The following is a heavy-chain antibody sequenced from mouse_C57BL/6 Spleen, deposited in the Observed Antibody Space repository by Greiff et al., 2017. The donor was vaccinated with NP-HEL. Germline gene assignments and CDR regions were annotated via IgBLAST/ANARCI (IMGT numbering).Heavy chain of an antibody. CDR1: GYTFTSYT. Sequence: VQLQQSGAELARPGASVKMPCKASGYTFTSYTMHWVKQRHGQGLEWIGYINPRSGYTKYNQKFKDKATLTADKSYSTSYMQLSSMKSEDSAVYYCAREVPKVEGNLDYLDYWGQGTTLTVSS. V-gene: IGHV1-4*01. D-gene: IGHD1-1*01. CDR2: INPRSGYT. J-gene: IGHJ2*01. CDR3: AREVPKVEGNLDYLDY.